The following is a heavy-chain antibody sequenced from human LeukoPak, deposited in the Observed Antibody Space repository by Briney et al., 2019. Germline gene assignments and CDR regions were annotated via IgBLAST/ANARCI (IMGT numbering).Heavy chain of an antibody. CDR3: ARDYGSGSFSFDY. CDR2: INWNGGNP. D-gene: IGHD3-10*01. J-gene: IGHJ4*02. V-gene: IGHV3-20*04. Sequence: GWSLRLSRAASGFTFDDYGMSWVRQAAGKGLEWVSGINWNGGNPRYADSVKGRFTISRDNAKNSLYLQMNSLRAEDTALYYCARDYGSGSFSFDYWGRGTLVTVSS. CDR1: GFTFDDYG.